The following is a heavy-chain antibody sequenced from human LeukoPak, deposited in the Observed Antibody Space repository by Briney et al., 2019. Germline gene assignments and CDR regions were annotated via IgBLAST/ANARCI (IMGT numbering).Heavy chain of an antibody. V-gene: IGHV4-59*08. J-gene: IGHJ3*02. D-gene: IGHD4-17*01. CDR1: SRSISRYY. Sequence: SDTLTLLCTVCSRSISRYYWIWLRQPTGKGLEWIGYNYYSWSTNYNPSLKSRVTISVDTSKNQFSLKLSSVTAADTAVYYCARHDYGDYRDAFDIWGQGTMVTVSS. CDR2: NYYSWST. CDR3: ARHDYGDYRDAFDI.